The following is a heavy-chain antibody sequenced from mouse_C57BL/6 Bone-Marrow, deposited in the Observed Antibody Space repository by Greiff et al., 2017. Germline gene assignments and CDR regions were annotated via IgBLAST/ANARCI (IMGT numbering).Heavy chain of an antibody. CDR1: GFSLTSYG. V-gene: IGHV2-2*01. Sequence: QVQLQQSGPGLVQPSQSLSITCTVSGFSLTSYGVHWVRQSPGKGLEWLGVIWSGGGTDYNAAFIYRLSISKDKSKSQVFSKMNSLQADDTAIYYCARNLEIGYYIGSSLPGYFDVGGTGTTVTVSS. D-gene: IGHD1-1*01. CDR2: IWSGGGT. CDR3: ARNLEIGYYIGSSLPGYFDV. J-gene: IGHJ1*03.